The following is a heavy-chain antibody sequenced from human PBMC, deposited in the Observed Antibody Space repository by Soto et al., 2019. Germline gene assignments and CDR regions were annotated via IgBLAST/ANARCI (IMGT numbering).Heavy chain of an antibody. J-gene: IGHJ4*02. CDR1: GFTFNTYA. D-gene: IGHD6-13*01. V-gene: IGHV3-23*01. CDR2: ISADGAGT. CDR3: ARISSSSCTDY. Sequence: GGSLRLSCAASGFTFNTYAMNWVRQAPGKGLEWVSAISADGAGTYYADSVKGRFTISRDNSKNTLSLQMNSLRAEDTAIFYCARISSSSCTDYWGQGTLVTVS.